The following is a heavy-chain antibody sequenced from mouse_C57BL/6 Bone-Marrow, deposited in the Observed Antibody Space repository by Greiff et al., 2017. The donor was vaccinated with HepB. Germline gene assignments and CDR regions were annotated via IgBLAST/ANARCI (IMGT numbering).Heavy chain of an antibody. V-gene: IGHV5-9*01. J-gene: IGHJ3*01. CDR1: GFTFSSYT. D-gene: IGHD2-3*01. CDR2: ISGGGGNT. CDR3: ARQGWLLRGFAY. Sequence: EVMLVESGGGLVKPGGSLKLSCAASGFTFSSYTMSWVRQTPEKRLEWVATISGGGGNTYYPDSVKGRFTISRDNAKNTLYLQMSSLRSEDTAVYYCARQGWLLRGFAYWGQGTLVTVSA.